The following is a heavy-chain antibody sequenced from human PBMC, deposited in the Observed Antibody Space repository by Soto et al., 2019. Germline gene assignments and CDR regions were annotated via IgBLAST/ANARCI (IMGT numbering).Heavy chain of an antibody. J-gene: IGHJ5*02. D-gene: IGHD3-3*01. CDR1: GFTFSSYA. V-gene: IGHV3-23*01. CDR2: ISGNGGST. CDR3: AKDGSITIFGVVIISWFDP. Sequence: GGSLRLSCAASGFTFSSYAMSWVRQAPGKGLEWVSAISGNGGSTYYADSVKGRFTISRDNSKNTLYLQMNSLRAEDTAVYYCAKDGSITIFGVVIISWFDPWGQGTLVTVSS.